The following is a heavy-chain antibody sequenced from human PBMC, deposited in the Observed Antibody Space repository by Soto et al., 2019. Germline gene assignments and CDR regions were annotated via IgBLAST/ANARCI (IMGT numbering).Heavy chain of an antibody. CDR3: ARDVRLGDYYSYGMDV. CDR2: IYSDHST. V-gene: IGHV3-53*01. J-gene: IGHJ6*02. D-gene: IGHD3-10*01. Sequence: EVQVVESGGGLIQPGGSLRLSCAVSGFTVSTNYMNWVRQAPGKGLEWVSVIYSDHSTYYADSVKGRFTISRDSSKNTLYLQMNSLRDDDTAVYYCARDVRLGDYYSYGMDVWGQGTTVTVSS. CDR1: GFTVSTNY.